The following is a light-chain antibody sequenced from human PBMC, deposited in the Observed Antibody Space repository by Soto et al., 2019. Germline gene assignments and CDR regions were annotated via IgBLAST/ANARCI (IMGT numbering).Light chain of an antibody. CDR1: QSVTSGY. CDR3: QQRADWPIT. CDR2: DSS. Sequence: EIVLTQSPGTLSLSPGERATLSCRASQSVTSGYLAWYQQKPGQAPRLLIYDSSNRATGIPARFSGSGSGTDFTLTISSLEPEDFALYYCQQRADWPITFGPGTKVDI. V-gene: IGKV3D-20*02. J-gene: IGKJ3*01.